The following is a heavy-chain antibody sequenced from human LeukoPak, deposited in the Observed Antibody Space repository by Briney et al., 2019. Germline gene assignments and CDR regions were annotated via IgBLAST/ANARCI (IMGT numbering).Heavy chain of an antibody. CDR3: ARGAPVAIFGPGYDEYFES. V-gene: IGHV1-8*01. CDR2: MNPDSGNT. J-gene: IGHJ4*02. CDR1: GYTFDNYD. Sequence: ASVTVSCKTSGYTFDNYDINWVRQAAGQGLEWMGWMNPDSGNTGYAHKFQGRVTMARNTSMTPAYLELTGLTSGDTAIYYCARGAPVAIFGPGYDEYFESWGQGTVVIVSS. D-gene: IGHD3-3*01.